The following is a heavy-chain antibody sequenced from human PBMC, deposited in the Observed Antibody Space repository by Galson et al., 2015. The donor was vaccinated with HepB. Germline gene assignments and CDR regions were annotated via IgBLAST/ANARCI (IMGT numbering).Heavy chain of an antibody. Sequence: QSGAEVKKPGESLKISCKGSGYSFTSYWIGWVRQMPGKGLEWMGIIYPGDSDTRYSPSFQGQVTISADKSISTAYLQWSSLKASDTAMYYCARTLGYCSSTSCTWPGYFDYWGQGTLVTVSS. J-gene: IGHJ4*02. CDR1: GYSFTSYW. D-gene: IGHD2-2*01. CDR3: ARTLGYCSSTSCTWPGYFDY. V-gene: IGHV5-51*01. CDR2: IYPGDSDT.